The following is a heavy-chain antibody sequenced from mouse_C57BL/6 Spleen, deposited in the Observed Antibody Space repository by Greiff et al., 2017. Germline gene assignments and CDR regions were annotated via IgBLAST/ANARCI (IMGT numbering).Heavy chain of an antibody. Sequence: EVQLQQSGPGLVKPSQSLSLTCSVTGYSITSGYYWNWIRQFPGNKLEWMGYISYDGSNNYNPSLKNRISITRDTSKNQFFLKLNSVTTEDTATYYCARERTGTAFDYWGQGTTLTVSS. V-gene: IGHV3-6*01. J-gene: IGHJ2*01. CDR1: GYSITSGYY. CDR2: ISYDGSN. CDR3: ARERTGTAFDY. D-gene: IGHD4-1*01.